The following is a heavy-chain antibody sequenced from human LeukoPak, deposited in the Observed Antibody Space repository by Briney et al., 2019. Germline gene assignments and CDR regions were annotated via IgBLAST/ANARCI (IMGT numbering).Heavy chain of an antibody. CDR2: IYYSGST. J-gene: IGHJ6*03. V-gene: IGHV4-31*03. Sequence: PSETLSLTCTVSGGSISSGGYYWSWICQHPGKGLEWIGYIYYSGSTYYNPSLKSRVTISVDTSKNQFSLKLSSVTAADTAVYYCARAPKAYYYYMDVWGKGTTVTVSS. CDR1: GGSISSGGYY. CDR3: ARAPKAYYYYMDV.